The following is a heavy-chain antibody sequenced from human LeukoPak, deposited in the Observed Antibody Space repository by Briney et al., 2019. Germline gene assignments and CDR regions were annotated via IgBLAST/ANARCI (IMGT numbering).Heavy chain of an antibody. V-gene: IGHV3-48*01. J-gene: IGHJ4*02. CDR1: GFTFSSYA. Sequence: GRSLRLSCAASGFTFSSYAMHWVRQAPGKGLEWVSYISTSSTTIYYADSVKGRFTISRDNSKNTLYLQMNSLRGEDTAVYYCAKVSQWGNSRWYEGDWGQGTLVTVSS. D-gene: IGHD6-13*01. CDR2: ISTSSTTI. CDR3: AKVSQWGNSRWYEGD.